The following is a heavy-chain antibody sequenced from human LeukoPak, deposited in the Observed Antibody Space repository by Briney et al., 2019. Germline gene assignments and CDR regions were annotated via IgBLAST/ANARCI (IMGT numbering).Heavy chain of an antibody. CDR2: INPSGGST. CDR1: GYTFTSYY. Sequence: GASVKVSCKASGYTFTSYYMHWVRQAPGQGLEWMGIINPSGGSTSYAQKFQGRVTMTRDTSTSTVYMELSSLRSEDTAVYYCARDLARYRSSTSCYGYWYFDLWGRGTLVTVSS. CDR3: ARDLARYRSSTSCYGYWYFDL. J-gene: IGHJ2*01. D-gene: IGHD2-2*01. V-gene: IGHV1-46*03.